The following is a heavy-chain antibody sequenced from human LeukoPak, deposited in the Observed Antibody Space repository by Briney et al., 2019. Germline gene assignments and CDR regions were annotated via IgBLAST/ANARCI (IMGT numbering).Heavy chain of an antibody. CDR2: IYHSGST. D-gene: IGHD2-2*01. V-gene: IGHV4-4*02. J-gene: IGHJ4*02. CDR1: GGSISSSSW. Sequence: PSGTLSLTCVVSGGSISSSSWWSWVRQPPGKGLEWIGEIYHSGSTNYNPSLKSRVTISVDKSKNQFSLMLSSVTAADTAVYYCVREDIVVVPAANYWGQGTLVTVSS. CDR3: VREDIVVVPAANY.